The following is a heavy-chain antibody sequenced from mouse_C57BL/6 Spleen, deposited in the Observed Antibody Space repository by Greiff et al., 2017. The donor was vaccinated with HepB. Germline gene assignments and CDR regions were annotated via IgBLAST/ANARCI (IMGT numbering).Heavy chain of an antibody. CDR3: AKIYYDYDGSYYYAMDY. Sequence: VQLQQSGPELVKPGASVKISCKASGYAFSSSWMNWVKQRPGKGLEWIGRIYPGDGDTNYNGKFKGKATLTADKSSSTAYMQLSSLTSEDSAVYFCAKIYYDYDGSYYYAMDYWGQGTSVTVSS. CDR2: IYPGDGDT. CDR1: GYAFSSSW. D-gene: IGHD2-4*01. V-gene: IGHV1-82*01. J-gene: IGHJ4*01.